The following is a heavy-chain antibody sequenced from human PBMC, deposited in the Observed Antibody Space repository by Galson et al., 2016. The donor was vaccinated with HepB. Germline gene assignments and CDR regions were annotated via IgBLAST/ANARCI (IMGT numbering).Heavy chain of an antibody. CDR1: GFTFSNYW. D-gene: IGHD6-19*01. V-gene: IGHV3-74*01. CDR3: ARLSLVSAGTVDY. Sequence: SLRLSCAASGFTFSNYWMHWVRQAPEKGLVWVSRITPDGTPKYADSVKGRFTISRDNAKNTLYLQMNSLRAEDTAVYYCARLSLVSAGTVDYWGQGTLVVVSS. J-gene: IGHJ4*02. CDR2: ITPDGTP.